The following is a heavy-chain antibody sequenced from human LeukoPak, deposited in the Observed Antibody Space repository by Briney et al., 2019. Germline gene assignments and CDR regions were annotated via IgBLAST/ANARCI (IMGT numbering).Heavy chain of an antibody. V-gene: IGHV3-7*01. CDR1: GFTFSNYW. Sequence: PGGSLRLSCAACGFTFSNYWMSWDRQAPGKGLEWVANIKQDGSEKYYVDSVKGRFTISRDNAKNSLYLQMNSLRAEDTAVYYCASTQTFDYWGQGTLFTVSS. J-gene: IGHJ4*02. CDR2: IKQDGSEK. CDR3: ASTQTFDY.